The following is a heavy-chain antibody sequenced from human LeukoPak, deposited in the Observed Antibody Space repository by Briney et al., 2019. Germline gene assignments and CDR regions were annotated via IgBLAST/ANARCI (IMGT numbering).Heavy chain of an antibody. CDR1: GFTFGDYA. CDR3: TRVTRTTWPNFDY. V-gene: IGHV3-49*05. CDR2: IRSKAYGGTT. D-gene: IGHD1-1*01. Sequence: KPGRSLRLSCTASGFTFGDYAMSWFRQASGKGLEWVGFIRSKAYGGTTEYAASVKGRFTISRDDSKSIAYLQMNSLKTEDTAVYYCTRVTRTTWPNFDYWGQGTLVTVSS. J-gene: IGHJ4*02.